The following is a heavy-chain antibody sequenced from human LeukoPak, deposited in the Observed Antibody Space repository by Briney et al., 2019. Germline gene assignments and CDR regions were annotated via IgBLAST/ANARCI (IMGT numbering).Heavy chain of an antibody. J-gene: IGHJ4*02. CDR2: INYSGST. CDR3: ARYVAYGSGKYYFDY. CDR1: GGSVSSTTYY. D-gene: IGHD3-10*01. V-gene: IGHV4-39*01. Sequence: SETLSLTCTVSGGSVSSTTYYWSWIRQPPGKGLEWIASINYSGSTYYNPSLKSRVTISVDTSENQFSLKLSSVTAADTAVYYCARYVAYGSGKYYFDYWGQGTLVTVSS.